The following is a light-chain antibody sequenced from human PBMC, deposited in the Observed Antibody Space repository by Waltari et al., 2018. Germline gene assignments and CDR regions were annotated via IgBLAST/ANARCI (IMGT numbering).Light chain of an antibody. Sequence: QSALPQPPSASGSPGQSVTISCPGTSSDVGGYKFVSWYQQHPGRAPKLMIYEVNQRPSGVPDRFSGSKSGNTASLTVSGLQAEDEADYYCSSYAGSNNLVFGTGTKVTVL. CDR2: EVN. J-gene: IGLJ1*01. CDR1: SSDVGGYKF. CDR3: SSYAGSNNLV. V-gene: IGLV2-8*01.